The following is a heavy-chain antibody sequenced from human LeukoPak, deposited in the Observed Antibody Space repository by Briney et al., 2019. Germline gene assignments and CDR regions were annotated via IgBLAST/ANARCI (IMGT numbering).Heavy chain of an antibody. J-gene: IGHJ4*02. CDR1: GFNFRNYA. Sequence: GGSLRISCAASGFNFRNYAMNWVRQAPGKGLEWVSAVTGSGGTTYYADSVKGRFTISRDNSINTLYLQMNSLRAEDTAVYYCAKDPRSVAGRERAFDYWGQGTLVTVSS. CDR2: VTGSGGTT. D-gene: IGHD6-19*01. V-gene: IGHV3-23*01. CDR3: AKDPRSVAGRERAFDY.